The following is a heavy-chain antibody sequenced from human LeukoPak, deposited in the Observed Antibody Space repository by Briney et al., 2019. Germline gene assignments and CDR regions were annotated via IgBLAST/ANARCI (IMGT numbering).Heavy chain of an antibody. CDR2: IYDDGST. V-gene: IGHV3-66*01. CDR3: ASCGDDCDPRETAWVDFLH. Sequence: PGGSLRLSCVVSGLTVSRKFMNWVRQAPGKGLEWVSGIYDDGSTFYADSVKDRFSISRDSSRNTLSLQMSSLRAEDTAVYFCASCGDDCDPRETAWVDFLHWGQGTLVTVSS. CDR1: GLTVSRKF. J-gene: IGHJ1*01. D-gene: IGHD2-21*02.